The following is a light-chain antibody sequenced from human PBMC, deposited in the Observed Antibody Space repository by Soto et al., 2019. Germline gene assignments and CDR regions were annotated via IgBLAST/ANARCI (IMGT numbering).Light chain of an antibody. CDR3: FSYTSSTAYV. CDR1: SSDVGGYNY. Sequence: QSALTQPASGPGSPGQSITISCTGTSSDVGGYNYVSWYQLHPGKAPKLMIYEVSNRPSGISNRFSASKSGNTASLTISGLQAEDEADYYCFSYTSSTAYVFGTGTKVTVL. V-gene: IGLV2-14*01. J-gene: IGLJ1*01. CDR2: EVS.